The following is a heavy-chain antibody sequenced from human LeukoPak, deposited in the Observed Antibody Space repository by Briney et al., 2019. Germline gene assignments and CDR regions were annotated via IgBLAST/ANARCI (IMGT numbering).Heavy chain of an antibody. CDR1: GFTFTSYE. CDR3: ASIQWELRGDY. CDR2: ISSSGSTT. Sequence: GGSLRLSCAASGFTFTSYEMYWVRQAPGKGLEWVSYISSSGSTTYYADSMKGRFTISRDNAKNSLYLLMNSLRAEDTAVYYCASIQWELRGDYWGQGTLVTVSS. D-gene: IGHD1-26*01. V-gene: IGHV3-48*03. J-gene: IGHJ4*02.